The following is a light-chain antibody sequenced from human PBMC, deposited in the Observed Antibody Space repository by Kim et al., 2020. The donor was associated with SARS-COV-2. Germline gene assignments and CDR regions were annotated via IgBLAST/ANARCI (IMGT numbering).Light chain of an antibody. CDR2: GKS. CDR1: SLRNYY. CDR3: NSRDSSTNHLI. J-gene: IGLJ2*01. Sequence: SSELTQDPAVSVALGQTVRITCQGDSLRNYYASWYQQKPGQATVVVIYGKSNRPSGIPDRFSGSTSGNTASLTITGAQAEDEADYYCNSRDSSTNHLIFGGGTQLTVL. V-gene: IGLV3-19*01.